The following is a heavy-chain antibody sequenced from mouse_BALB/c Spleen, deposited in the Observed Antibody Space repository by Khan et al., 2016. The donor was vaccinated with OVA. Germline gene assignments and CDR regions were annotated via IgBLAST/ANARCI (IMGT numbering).Heavy chain of an antibody. V-gene: IGHV2-9*02. Sequence: VQLQESGPGLVAPSQSLSITCTVSGFSLTSYGVHWVRQPPGKGLEWLGVIWAGESTNYNSALMTRLSISKDNSKSQVFLKMNSLQTDDTAMYFCARFYDPYYAMDYWGQGTSVTVSS. D-gene: IGHD2-3*01. J-gene: IGHJ4*01. CDR1: GFSLTSYG. CDR3: ARFYDPYYAMDY. CDR2: IWAGEST.